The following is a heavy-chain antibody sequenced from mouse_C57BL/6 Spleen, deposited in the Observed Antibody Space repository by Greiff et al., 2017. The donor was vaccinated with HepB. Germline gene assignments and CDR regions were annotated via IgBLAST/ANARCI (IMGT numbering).Heavy chain of an antibody. CDR1: GYSITSGYY. J-gene: IGHJ3*01. CDR3: ARAGNYWFAY. CDR2: ISYDGSN. Sequence: EVQVVESGPGLVKPSQSLSLTCSVTGYSITSGYYWNWIRQFPGNKLEWMGYISYDGSNNYNPSLKNRISITRDTSKNQFFLKLNSVTTEDTATYYCARAGNYWFAYWGQGTLVTVSA. D-gene: IGHD2-1*01. V-gene: IGHV3-6*01.